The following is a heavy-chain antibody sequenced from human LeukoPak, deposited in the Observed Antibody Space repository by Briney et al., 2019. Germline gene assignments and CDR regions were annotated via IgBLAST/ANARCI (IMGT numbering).Heavy chain of an antibody. CDR3: ARDLSERYSTDY. CDR2: ISGSGGST. CDR1: GFTFSSYA. V-gene: IGHV3-23*01. D-gene: IGHD1-26*01. Sequence: GGSLRLSCAASGFTFSSYAMSWVRQAPGKGLEWVSAISGSGGSTYYADSVKGRFTISRDNSHNTLDLQMNSLRIEDTAVYYCARDLSERYSTDYWGQGTLVTVPS. J-gene: IGHJ4*02.